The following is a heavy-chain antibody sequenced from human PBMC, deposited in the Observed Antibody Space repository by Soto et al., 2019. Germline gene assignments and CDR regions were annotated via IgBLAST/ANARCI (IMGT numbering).Heavy chain of an antibody. CDR2: IKSKTDGGTT. V-gene: IGHV3-15*01. Sequence: EVQLVESGGGLVQPGRSLRLSCAASGFTFSNAWMSWVRQAPGKGLEWVGRIKSKTDGGTTDYAAPVKGRFTISRDDSKNTLYLQMNSLKTEDTAVYYCTTDTSSGVFLEWLLNSYYYYYGMDVWGQGTTVTVSS. CDR1: GFTFSNAW. CDR3: TTDTSSGVFLEWLLNSYYYYYGMDV. J-gene: IGHJ6*02. D-gene: IGHD3-3*01.